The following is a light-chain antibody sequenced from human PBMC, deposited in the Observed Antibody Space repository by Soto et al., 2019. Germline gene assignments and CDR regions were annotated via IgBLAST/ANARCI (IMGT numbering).Light chain of an antibody. CDR3: QSYDSSLSGYV. CDR1: SANIGAAYN. J-gene: IGLJ1*01. Sequence: QSALTQPPSVSGAPGQRVTISCTGSSANIGAAYNVDWYQQLPGTAPKLLIYGNNNRPSGGPARFSGCKSGTSASLAIAGLQAEDEGDYYCQSYDSSLSGYVFGTGTKVTVL. CDR2: GNN. V-gene: IGLV1-40*01.